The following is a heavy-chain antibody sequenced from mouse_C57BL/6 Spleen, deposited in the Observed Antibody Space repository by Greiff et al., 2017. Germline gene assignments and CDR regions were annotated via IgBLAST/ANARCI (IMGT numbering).Heavy chain of an antibody. J-gene: IGHJ2*01. CDR2: INPNNGGT. D-gene: IGHD2-3*01. CDR1: GYTFTDYY. CDR3: AREGDGYPYFEY. V-gene: IGHV1-26*01. Sequence: EVQLQQSGPELVKPGASVKISCKASGYTFTDYYMNWVKQSHGKSLEWIGDINPNNGGTSYNQKFKDKATLTVDKSSSTAYMQLSSLTSEDSAVYCCAREGDGYPYFEYWGQGTTLTVSS.